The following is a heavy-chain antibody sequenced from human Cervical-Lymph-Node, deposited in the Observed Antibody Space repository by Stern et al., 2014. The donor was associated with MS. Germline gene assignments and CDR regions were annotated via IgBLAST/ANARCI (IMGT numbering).Heavy chain of an antibody. V-gene: IGHV1-18*01. J-gene: IGHJ4*02. Sequence: QDQLVQSGPVVKKPGASVKVSCKASDYTFTAYGISWVRQAPGQALEWMGWINIDNGNTKYAQKFQVRVTMTRETSTSTAYMQLTTLRSDDTAVYYCARGYGDWEYWGQGTQVTVSS. D-gene: IGHD4-17*01. CDR2: INIDNGNT. CDR3: ARGYGDWEY. CDR1: DYTFTAYG.